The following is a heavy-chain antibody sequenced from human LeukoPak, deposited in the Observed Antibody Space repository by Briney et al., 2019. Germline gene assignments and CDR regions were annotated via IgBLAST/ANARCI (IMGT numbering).Heavy chain of an antibody. CDR3: ASTAIAAAGKLNY. D-gene: IGHD6-13*01. Sequence: PSETLSLTCAVYGGSFSGYYWSWIRQPPGKGLEWIGEINHSGSTSYNPSLRSRVTISVDTSKNQFSLKLSSVTAADTAVYYCASTAIAAAGKLNYWGQGTLVTVSS. CDR1: GGSFSGYY. CDR2: INHSGST. V-gene: IGHV4-34*01. J-gene: IGHJ4*02.